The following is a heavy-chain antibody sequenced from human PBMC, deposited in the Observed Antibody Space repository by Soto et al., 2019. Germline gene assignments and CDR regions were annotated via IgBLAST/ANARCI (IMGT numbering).Heavy chain of an antibody. CDR1: GGSISNNFYY. J-gene: IGHJ6*02. CDR2: ISNSGNT. V-gene: IGHV4-61*05. D-gene: IGHD3-10*01. CDR3: TRRFSYGSGKYGIDL. Sequence: PSETLSLTCSVSGGSISNNFYYWTWIRQPPGKDLEWIGYISNSGNTAYNPSLNSRGTISVDKPKNQFSLKLSPVTAADTAVYYCTRRFSYGSGKYGIDLWGQGTTVTVSS.